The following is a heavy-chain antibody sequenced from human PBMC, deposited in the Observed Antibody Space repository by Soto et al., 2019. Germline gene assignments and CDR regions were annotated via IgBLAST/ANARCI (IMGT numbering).Heavy chain of an antibody. CDR1: GFTVSTKY. D-gene: IGHD3-16*01. Sequence: EVQLVESGGGLVQPGGSLRLSCAASGFTVSTKYMSWVRQAPGKGLEWVSVIYSGGSTFYADSVRGRFTISRDNSKNTVTLQMNSLRAEDTAVYYFARDPWAADYWGQGTLVTVSS. V-gene: IGHV3-66*01. CDR3: ARDPWAADY. J-gene: IGHJ4*02. CDR2: IYSGGST.